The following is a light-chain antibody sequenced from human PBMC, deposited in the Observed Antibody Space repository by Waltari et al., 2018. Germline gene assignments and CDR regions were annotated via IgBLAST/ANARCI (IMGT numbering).Light chain of an antibody. CDR2: DAS. J-gene: IGKJ1*01. CDR1: QTVSTY. CDR3: LQRSLWPWT. Sequence: IVLTQSPATLSLSPGERATLSCRASQTVSTYLAWFQQKPGQAPRLLLYDASNRAPGLPARFSGSGSGTDFSLTISSLEPEDFAVYYCLQRSLWPWTFGQGTKVAVK. V-gene: IGKV3-11*01.